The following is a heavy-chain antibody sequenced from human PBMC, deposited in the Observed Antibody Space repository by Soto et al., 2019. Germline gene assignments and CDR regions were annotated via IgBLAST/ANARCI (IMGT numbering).Heavy chain of an antibody. D-gene: IGHD5-18*01. CDR3: ARDTAMVYYYGMDV. J-gene: IGHJ6*02. V-gene: IGHV1-3*01. Sequence: ASVKVSCKASGYTFTSYAMHWVCQAPGQRLEWMGWINAGNGNTKYSQKFQGRVTITGDTSASTAYMELSSLRSEDTAVYYCARDTAMVYYYGMDVWGQGTTVTVSS. CDR2: INAGNGNT. CDR1: GYTFTSYA.